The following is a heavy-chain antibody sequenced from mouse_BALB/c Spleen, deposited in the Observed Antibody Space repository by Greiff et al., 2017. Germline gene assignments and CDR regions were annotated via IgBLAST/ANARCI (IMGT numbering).Heavy chain of an antibody. CDR3: ARHRQYYFDY. CDR1: GFAFSSYD. D-gene: IGHD6-1*01. V-gene: IGHV5-12-1*01. CDR2: ISSGGGST. Sequence: EVQVVESGGGLVKPGGSLKLSCAASGFAFSSYDMSWVRQTPEKRLEWVAYISSGGGSTYYPDTVKGRFTISRDNAKNTLYLQMSSLKSEDTAMYYCARHRQYYFDYWGQGTTLTVSS. J-gene: IGHJ2*01.